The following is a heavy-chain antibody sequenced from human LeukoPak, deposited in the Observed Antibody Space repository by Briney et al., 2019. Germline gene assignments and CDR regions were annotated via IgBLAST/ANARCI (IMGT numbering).Heavy chain of an antibody. CDR2: IYTSGST. CDR1: GGSISSGSYY. V-gene: IGHV4-61*02. Sequence: TLSLTCTVSGGSISSGSYYWSWIRQPAGKGLEWIGRIYTSGSTNYNPSLKSRVTISVDTSKNQFSLKLSSVTAADTAVYYCARGSPPDYCSSTSCYDDYWGQGTLVTVSS. D-gene: IGHD2-2*01. CDR3: ARGSPPDYCSSTSCYDDY. J-gene: IGHJ4*02.